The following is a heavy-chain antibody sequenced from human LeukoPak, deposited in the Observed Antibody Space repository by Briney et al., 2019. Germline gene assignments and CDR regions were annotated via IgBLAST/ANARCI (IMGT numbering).Heavy chain of an antibody. CDR3: ASYSILYYMDV. V-gene: IGHV4-61*02. CDR1: GGSISSSSYY. CDR2: IYTSGST. Sequence: PSQTLSLTCTVSGGSISSSSYYWSWIRQPAGKGLEWIGRIYTSGSTNYNPSLKSRVTISVDTSKNQFSLKLSSVTAADTAVYYCASYSILYYMDVWGKGTTVTVSS. D-gene: IGHD3-3*02. J-gene: IGHJ6*03.